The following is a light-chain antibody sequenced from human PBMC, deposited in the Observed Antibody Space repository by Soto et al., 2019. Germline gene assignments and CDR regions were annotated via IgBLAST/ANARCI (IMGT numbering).Light chain of an antibody. CDR3: QQFANLPFT. J-gene: IGKJ5*01. Sequence: DIQMTQSPSSLSASVGDRVTIICQASQDINNYLNWYQQKPGKAPKLLIYDSSNLEIGVPSRFSGSEYGTRFSFTISSLQPEDIATYYCQQFANLPFTFGQGTRLEIK. V-gene: IGKV1-33*01. CDR1: QDINNY. CDR2: DSS.